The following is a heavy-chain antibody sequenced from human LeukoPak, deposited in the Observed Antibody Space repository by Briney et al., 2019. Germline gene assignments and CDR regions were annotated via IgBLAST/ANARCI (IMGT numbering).Heavy chain of an antibody. CDR3: ARTATDTGEFDY. D-gene: IGHD6-13*01. CDR1: GFTFSSYS. CDR2: ISSSSSSI. Sequence: GGSLRLSCAASGFTFSSYSMNWVRQAPGKGLECVSSISSSSSSIYYADSVKGRFTIYRDDAKNSLYLQMNSLRAEDTAVYYCARTATDTGEFDYWGQGTLVTVSS. J-gene: IGHJ4*02. V-gene: IGHV3-21*01.